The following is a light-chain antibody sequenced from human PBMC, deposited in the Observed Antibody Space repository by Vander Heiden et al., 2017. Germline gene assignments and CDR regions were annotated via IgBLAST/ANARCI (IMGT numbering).Light chain of an antibody. V-gene: IGKV4-1*01. CDR3: QQNYRSPAT. J-gene: IGKJ4*01. CDR2: WAS. Sequence: DIVMTQSPDSLAVSLGERATINCKSSQSALDTSNNKNYLAWFQQKPRQPPKLLIYWASGRESGVPDRFSGSGSGTDFTLTISSLQAEDVAVYYCQQNYRSPATFGGGTKVEIK. CDR1: QSALDTSNNKNY.